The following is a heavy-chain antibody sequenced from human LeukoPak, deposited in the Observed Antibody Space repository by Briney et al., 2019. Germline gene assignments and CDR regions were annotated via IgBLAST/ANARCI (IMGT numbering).Heavy chain of an antibody. V-gene: IGHV3-53*01. CDR1: GFTVSSNY. CDR2: IYSGGGT. Sequence: AGSLRLNCAASGFTVSSNYMSWVRQAPGKGLEWVSVIYSGGGTFYSDSVKGRFTISRDNSQNTLYLQMNSLRAEDTAMYYCARAPMTTEDYWGQGTLVTVCS. CDR3: ARAPMTTEDY. J-gene: IGHJ4*02. D-gene: IGHD4-17*01.